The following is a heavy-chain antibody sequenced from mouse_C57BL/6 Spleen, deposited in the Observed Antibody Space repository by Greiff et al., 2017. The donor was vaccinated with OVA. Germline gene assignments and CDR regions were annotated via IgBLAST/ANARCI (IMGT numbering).Heavy chain of an antibody. CDR1: GFNIKDYY. CDR3: TKATSSYDWFAY. Sequence: VQLQQSGAELVRPGASVKLSCTASGFNIKDYYMHWVKQRPEQGLEWIGRIAPEDGDTEYAPKFQGKATMTADTSSNTAYLQLSSLTSEDTAVYYCTKATSSYDWFAYWGQGTLVTVSA. J-gene: IGHJ3*01. CDR2: IAPEDGDT. D-gene: IGHD1-1*01. V-gene: IGHV14-1*01.